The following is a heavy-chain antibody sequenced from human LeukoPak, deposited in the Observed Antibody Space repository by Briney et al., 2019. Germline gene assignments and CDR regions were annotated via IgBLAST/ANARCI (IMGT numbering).Heavy chain of an antibody. J-gene: IGHJ4*02. CDR3: ARGSEAMAQPFDY. Sequence: SQTLSLTCTVSGGSISSGDYYWSWIRQPPGKGLEWIGYIYYSGSTYYNPSLKSRVTISVDTSKNQFSLKLSSVTAADTAVYYCARGSEAMAQPFDYWGQGTLVTVSS. CDR1: GGSISSGDYY. V-gene: IGHV4-30-4*01. D-gene: IGHD5-18*01. CDR2: IYYSGST.